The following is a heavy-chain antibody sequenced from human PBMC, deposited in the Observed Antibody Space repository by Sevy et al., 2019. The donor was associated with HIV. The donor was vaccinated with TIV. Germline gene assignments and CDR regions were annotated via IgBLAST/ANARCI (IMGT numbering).Heavy chain of an antibody. Sequence: GGSLRLSCAASGFIVNDYWMHWVRQAPGKGLEWVANINEDGSKQYYVDSVKGRFTISRDNAKSSVFLEMNSLRVDDAAIYYCARAIGISASFWGQGTLLTVSS. J-gene: IGHJ4*02. CDR3: ARAIGISASF. V-gene: IGHV3-7*03. CDR1: GFIVNDYW. D-gene: IGHD2-15*01. CDR2: INEDGSKQ.